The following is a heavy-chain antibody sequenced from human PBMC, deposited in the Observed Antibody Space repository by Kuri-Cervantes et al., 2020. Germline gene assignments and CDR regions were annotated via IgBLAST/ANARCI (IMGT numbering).Heavy chain of an antibody. CDR3: ARDIVVAKINYYYYYGMDV. CDR1: GFTFSSYA. Sequence: LSLTCAASGFTFSSYAMHWVRQAPGKGLEWVSVIYSGGSTYYAGSVKGRFTISRDNSKNTLYLQMNSLRAEDTAVYYCARDIVVAKINYYYYYGMDVWGQGTTVTVSS. D-gene: IGHD2-15*01. J-gene: IGHJ6*02. CDR2: IYSGGST. V-gene: IGHV3-66*01.